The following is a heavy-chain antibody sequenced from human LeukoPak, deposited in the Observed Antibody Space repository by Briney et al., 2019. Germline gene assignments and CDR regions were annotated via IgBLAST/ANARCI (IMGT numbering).Heavy chain of an antibody. CDR3: ARGGGYSGYDSGAWFDP. J-gene: IGHJ5*02. D-gene: IGHD5-12*01. V-gene: IGHV3-30-3*01. CDR1: GFTFSSYA. CDR2: ISYDGSNK. Sequence: GGSLRLSCAASGFTFSSYAMHWVRQAPGKGLEWVAVISYDGSNKYYADSVKGRFTISRDNSKNTLYLQMNSLRAEDTAVYYCARGGGYSGYDSGAWFDPWGQGTLVTVSS.